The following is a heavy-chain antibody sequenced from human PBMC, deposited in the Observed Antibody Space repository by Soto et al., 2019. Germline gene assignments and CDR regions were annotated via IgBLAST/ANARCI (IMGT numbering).Heavy chain of an antibody. D-gene: IGHD3-3*01. Sequence: QITLNESGPTLVKPTQTLTLTCTFSGFSLTTSGVGVGWIRQSPGKAPEWLALIYWDDDKRYSPSLKSRLTIPKDTSKNQVVLTMANLDTADTATYYCAHRVLRTVFGLVTTTAIYFDFWGQGTPVAVSS. J-gene: IGHJ4*02. CDR2: IYWDDDK. CDR1: GFSLTTSGVG. V-gene: IGHV2-5*02. CDR3: AHRVLRTVFGLVTTTAIYFDF.